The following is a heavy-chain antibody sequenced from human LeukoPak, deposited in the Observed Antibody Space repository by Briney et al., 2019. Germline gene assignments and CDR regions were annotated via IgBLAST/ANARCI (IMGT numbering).Heavy chain of an antibody. D-gene: IGHD2/OR15-2a*01. V-gene: IGHV3-21*01. J-gene: IGHJ4*02. CDR3: ARASFYNSGRIFDS. Sequence: GGSLRLSCAASGFNFSNYSLNWVRQAPGKGLEWVSSINSGSLFRYYADAVQGRFSISRDNAKNSLYLQMNSPRAEDTAIYYCARASFYNSGRIFDSWGQGILVTVSS. CDR1: GFNFSNYS. CDR2: INSGSLFR.